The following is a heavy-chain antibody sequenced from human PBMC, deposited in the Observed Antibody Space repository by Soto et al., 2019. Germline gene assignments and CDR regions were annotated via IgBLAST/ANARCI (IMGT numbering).Heavy chain of an antibody. CDR2: INPSTGDT. CDR3: AKTGQYRVGAGQRDC. V-gene: IGHV1-2*02. CDR1: GYTFTDYY. D-gene: IGHD3-10*01. Sequence: ASVKVSCKASGYTFTDYYVHWVRQAPGQGLEWMGWINPSTGDTNYVQKFQGRVTMTRDTSISTAYMQLSRLRSDDTAMYFCAKTGQYRVGAGQRDCWGRGTQVTVSS. J-gene: IGHJ4*02.